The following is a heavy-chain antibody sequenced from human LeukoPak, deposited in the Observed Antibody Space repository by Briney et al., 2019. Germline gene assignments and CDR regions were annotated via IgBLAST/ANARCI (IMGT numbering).Heavy chain of an antibody. J-gene: IGHJ6*03. CDR3: ARKSAANYYYYMDV. CDR2: INWNGGST. Sequence: PSGGSLRLSCAASGFTFGDHYIDWVRHAPGKGLEWVSGINWNGGSTGYADSVKGRFTISRDNAKNSLYLQMNSLRAEDTALYYCARKSAANYYYYMDVWGKGTTVTVSS. V-gene: IGHV3-20*04. D-gene: IGHD6-13*01. CDR1: GFTFGDHY.